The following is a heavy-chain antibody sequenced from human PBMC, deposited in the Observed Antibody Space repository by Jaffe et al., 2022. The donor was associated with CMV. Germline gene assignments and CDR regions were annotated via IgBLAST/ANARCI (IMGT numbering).Heavy chain of an antibody. J-gene: IGHJ6*03. V-gene: IGHV3-23*04. CDR3: AKDGSAIPAFYYYYMDF. CDR2: ISGFHDT. D-gene: IGHD2-15*01. Sequence: EVQLVESGGGLVKPGGSLRLSCSASGFIFGNHAMTWVRQAPGKGLEWVSTISGFHDTFYADSVKGRFTISRDNSKSTLYLQLDSLTAEDTAEYYCAKDGSAIPAFYYYYMDFWGEGTTVTVSS. CDR1: GFIFGNHA.